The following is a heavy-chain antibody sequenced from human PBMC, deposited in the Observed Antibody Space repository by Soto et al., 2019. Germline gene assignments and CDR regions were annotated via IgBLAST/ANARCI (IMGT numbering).Heavy chain of an antibody. CDR3: ARGVPRGYDFWSGYYQPYYYYYGMDV. Sequence: QVQLVQSGAEVKKPGASVKVSCKASGYTFTSYDINWVRQATGQGLEWMGWMNPNSGNTGYAQKFQGRVTMTRNTSISTAYMELSSLRSEDTAMYYCARGVPRGYDFWSGYYQPYYYYYGMDVWGQGTTVTVSS. J-gene: IGHJ6*02. CDR2: MNPNSGNT. CDR1: GYTFTSYD. V-gene: IGHV1-8*01. D-gene: IGHD3-3*01.